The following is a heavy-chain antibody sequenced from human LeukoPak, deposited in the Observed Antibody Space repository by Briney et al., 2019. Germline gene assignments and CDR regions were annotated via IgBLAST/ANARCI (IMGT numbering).Heavy chain of an antibody. Sequence: SVKLSRKPSASTFTGYYMHWERQAPGQGLEWMGWINPNSGGTNYAQKFQGRVTMTRDTSISTAYMELSRLRSDDTAVYYCARPGGGYSYGLVNYWGQGPLVTVSS. CDR1: ASTFTGYY. CDR2: INPNSGGT. J-gene: IGHJ4*02. CDR3: ARPGGGYSYGLVNY. V-gene: IGHV1-2*02. D-gene: IGHD5-18*01.